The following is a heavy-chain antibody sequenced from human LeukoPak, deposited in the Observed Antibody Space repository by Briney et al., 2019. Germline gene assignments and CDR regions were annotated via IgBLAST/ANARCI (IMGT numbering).Heavy chain of an antibody. CDR2: IIPIFGTA. Sequence: SVKVSCKASGGTFSSYAISWVRQAPGQGLEWMGGIIPIFGTANYAQKFQGRVTITADESTSTAYMELSSLRSEDTAVYYCATRRGYSGYDYYFDYWGQGTLVTVSS. CDR1: GGTFSSYA. V-gene: IGHV1-69*13. CDR3: ATRRGYSGYDYYFDY. J-gene: IGHJ4*02. D-gene: IGHD5-12*01.